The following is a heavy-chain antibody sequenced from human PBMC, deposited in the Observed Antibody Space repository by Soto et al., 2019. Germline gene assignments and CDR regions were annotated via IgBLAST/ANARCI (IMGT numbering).Heavy chain of an antibody. V-gene: IGHV1-3*01. Sequence: GASVKVSCKASGYTFTSYAMHWVRQAPGQRLEWMGWINAGNGNTKYSQKFQGRVTITRDTSASTAYMELSSLRSEDTAVYYCARATYCGGDCTRYFQHWGQGTLVTVSS. D-gene: IGHD2-21*01. J-gene: IGHJ1*01. CDR1: GYTFTSYA. CDR3: ARATYCGGDCTRYFQH. CDR2: INAGNGNT.